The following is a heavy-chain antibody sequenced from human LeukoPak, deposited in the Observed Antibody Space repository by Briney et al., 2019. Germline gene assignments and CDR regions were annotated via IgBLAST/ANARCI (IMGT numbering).Heavy chain of an antibody. CDR1: GGSISSNW. J-gene: IGHJ4*02. CDR2: IYHSGST. D-gene: IGHD2-8*01. V-gene: IGHV4-4*02. Sequence: SGTLSLTCAVSGGSISSNWWSWVRQSPGEGLEWIGEIYHSGSTNYNPSLKSRVTISVDKSKNQFSLKLSSVTAADTAVYYCAGSGYYCFDYWGQGILVTVSS. CDR3: AGSGYYCFDY.